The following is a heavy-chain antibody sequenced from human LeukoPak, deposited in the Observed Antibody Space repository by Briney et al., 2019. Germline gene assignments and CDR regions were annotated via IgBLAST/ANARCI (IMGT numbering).Heavy chain of an antibody. CDR3: ARDRYDSSGYYPNWFDP. J-gene: IGHJ5*02. V-gene: IGHV1-69*04. CDR1: GGTFSSYA. CDR2: IIPILGIA. Sequence: SVKVSCKASGGTFSSYAISWVRQAPGQGLEWMGRIIPILGIANYAQKFQGRVTITADKSTSTAYMELSSLRSEDTAVYYCARDRYDSSGYYPNWFDPWGQGTLVTVSS. D-gene: IGHD3-22*01.